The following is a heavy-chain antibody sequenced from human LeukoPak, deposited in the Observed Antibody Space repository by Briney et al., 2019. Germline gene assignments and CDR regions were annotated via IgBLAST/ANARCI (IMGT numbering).Heavy chain of an antibody. V-gene: IGHV3-23*01. D-gene: IGHD6-13*01. J-gene: IGHJ4*02. CDR2: ISGSGGST. CDR3: AKADSSWYAFDY. CDR1: GFTFGSYA. Sequence: GGSLRLSCAASGFTFGSYAMSWVRQAPGKGLEWVSAISGSGGSTYYADSVKGRFTISRDNSKNTLYLQMNSLRAEDTAVYYCAKADSSWYAFDYWGQGTLVTISS.